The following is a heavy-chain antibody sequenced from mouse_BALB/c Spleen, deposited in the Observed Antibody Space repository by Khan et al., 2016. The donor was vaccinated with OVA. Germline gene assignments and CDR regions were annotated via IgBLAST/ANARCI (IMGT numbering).Heavy chain of an antibody. CDR1: GFTFRDYG. CDR2: ISNLAYSI. CDR3: ARSWAMDY. Sequence: EVELVESGGGLVQPGGSRKLSCAASGFTFRDYGMAWVRQAPGKGPGWVAFISNLAYSIYYADTVTGRFTISRENAKNTLYLEMSSLRSEDTAMYYCARSWAMDYWGQGTSVTVSS. V-gene: IGHV5-15*02. J-gene: IGHJ4*01.